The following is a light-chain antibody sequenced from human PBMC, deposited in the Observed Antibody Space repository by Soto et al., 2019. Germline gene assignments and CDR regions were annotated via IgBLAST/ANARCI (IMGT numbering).Light chain of an antibody. CDR2: GAS. V-gene: IGKV3-15*01. CDR3: QQCNNLPFT. CDR1: QSVSSN. J-gene: IGKJ3*01. Sequence: EIVMTQSPATLSVSPGERATLSCRASQSVSSNLAWYQQKPGQAPRLLIYGASTRATGIPARFSGSGSGTEFTLTISSLQSEDFAVYYCQQCNNLPFTFGPGTKVDIK.